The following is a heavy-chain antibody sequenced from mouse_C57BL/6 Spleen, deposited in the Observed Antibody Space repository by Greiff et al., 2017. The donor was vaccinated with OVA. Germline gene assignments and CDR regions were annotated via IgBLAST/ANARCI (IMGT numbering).Heavy chain of an antibody. Sequence: QVQLQQSGAELVKPGASVKLSCKASGYTFTSYWMHWVKQRPGRGLEWIGRIDPNSGGTKYNEKFKSKATLTVDKPSSTAYMQLSSLTSEDSAVYYCARDYGSSSEAWFAYWGQGTLVTVSA. CDR1: GYTFTSYW. J-gene: IGHJ3*01. CDR2: IDPNSGGT. CDR3: ARDYGSSSEAWFAY. V-gene: IGHV1-72*01. D-gene: IGHD1-1*01.